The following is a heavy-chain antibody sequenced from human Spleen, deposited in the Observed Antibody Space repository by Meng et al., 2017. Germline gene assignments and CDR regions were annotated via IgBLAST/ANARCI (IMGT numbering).Heavy chain of an antibody. J-gene: IGHJ4*02. Sequence: QVQLMQSGPEVKKPGASVKVSCKASGYTFAAYWIQWVRQAPGQGLEWMGWMNPNSGNTGYAQKFQGRVTMTRNTSISTAYMELASLRSEDTAVYYCARDGIATAGSWGPGTLVTVSS. V-gene: IGHV1-8*02. CDR2: MNPNSGNT. CDR1: GYTFAAYW. D-gene: IGHD6-13*01. CDR3: ARDGIATAGS.